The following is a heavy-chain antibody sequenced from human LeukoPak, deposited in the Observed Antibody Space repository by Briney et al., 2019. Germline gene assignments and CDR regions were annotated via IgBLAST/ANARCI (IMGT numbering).Heavy chain of an antibody. CDR2: ISGSGVNT. D-gene: IGHD2-2*01. CDR3: AKGLEGVPAANFFDS. Sequence: PGGSLRLSCAASGFTFSSYAMSWVRQAPGKGLEWVSGISGSGVNTYYADSVKGRFTISRDNSKNTLYLQMNSLRAEDTAVYYCAKGLEGVPAANFFDSWGQGALVTVSS. J-gene: IGHJ4*02. V-gene: IGHV3-23*01. CDR1: GFTFSSYA.